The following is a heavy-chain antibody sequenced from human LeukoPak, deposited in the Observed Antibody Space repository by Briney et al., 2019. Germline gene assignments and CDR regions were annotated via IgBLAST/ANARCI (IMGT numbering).Heavy chain of an antibody. CDR1: GFTFRSYG. J-gene: IGHJ4*02. Sequence: GGSLRLSCAGSGFTFRSYGMHWVRQAPGKGLEWVAVISYDGRSENYTDSVKGRFTISRDNSRNTLYLQMNSLRVEDTAVYYCAKDRVVVVSNDFDYWGQGTLVTVSS. CDR2: ISYDGRSE. CDR3: AKDRVVVVSNDFDY. D-gene: IGHD2-21*01. V-gene: IGHV3-30*18.